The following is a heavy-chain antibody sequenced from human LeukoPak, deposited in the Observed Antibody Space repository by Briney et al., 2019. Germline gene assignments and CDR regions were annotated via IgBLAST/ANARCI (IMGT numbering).Heavy chain of an antibody. CDR2: IFYNGNT. CDR1: GGSVYTSSYY. D-gene: IGHD3-16*01. CDR3: ARRGENWGIAFDV. V-gene: IGHV4-39*01. J-gene: IGHJ3*01. Sequence: SETLSLTCTVSGGSVYTSSYYWGWIRQSPGMGLEWIASIFYNGNTYYNPSLKSRVAISTDTSKNQFSLKLTSVTAADTAVYYCARRGENWGIAFDVWGQGTMVTVSS.